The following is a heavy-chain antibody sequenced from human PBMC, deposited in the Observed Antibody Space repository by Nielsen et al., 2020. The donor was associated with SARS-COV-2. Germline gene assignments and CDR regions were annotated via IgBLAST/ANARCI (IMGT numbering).Heavy chain of an antibody. V-gene: IGHV3-11*03. J-gene: IGHJ4*02. D-gene: IGHD1-26*01. Sequence: SCAASGFTFSDYYMSWIRQAPGKGLEWVSYISSSSSYTNYADSVKGRFTISRDNAKNSLYLQMNSLRAEDTAVYYCASGNSGSYPLDYWGQGTLVTVSS. CDR1: GFTFSDYY. CDR3: ASGNSGSYPLDY. CDR2: ISSSSSYT.